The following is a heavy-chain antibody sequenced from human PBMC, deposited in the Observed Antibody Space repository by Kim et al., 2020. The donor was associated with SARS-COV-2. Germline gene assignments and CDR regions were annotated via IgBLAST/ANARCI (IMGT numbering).Heavy chain of an antibody. Sequence: SETLSLTCAVSGGSISSSNWWSWVRQPPGKGLEWIGEIYHSGSTNYNPSLKSRVTISVDKSKNQFSLKLSSVTAADTAVYYCACHHYSSGWYFDYWGQGTLVTVSS. CDR1: GGSISSSNW. D-gene: IGHD6-19*01. CDR3: ACHHYSSGWYFDY. V-gene: IGHV4-4*02. CDR2: IYHSGST. J-gene: IGHJ4*02.